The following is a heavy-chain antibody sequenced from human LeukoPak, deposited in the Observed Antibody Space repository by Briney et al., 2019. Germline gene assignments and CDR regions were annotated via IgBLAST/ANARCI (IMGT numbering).Heavy chain of an antibody. CDR1: GYTLTELS. CDR2: FDPEDGET. D-gene: IGHD3-22*01. CDR3: ARDPLRGDDSSGYFDY. V-gene: IGHV1-24*01. Sequence: ASVKVSCKVSGYTLTELSMHWVRQAPGKGLEWMGGFDPEDGETIYAQKFQGRVTMTEDTSTDTAYMELSSLRSEDTAVYYCARDPLRGDDSSGYFDYWGQGTLVTVSS. J-gene: IGHJ4*02.